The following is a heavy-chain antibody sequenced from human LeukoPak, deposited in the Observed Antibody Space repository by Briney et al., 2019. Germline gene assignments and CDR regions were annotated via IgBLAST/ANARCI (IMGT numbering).Heavy chain of an antibody. CDR3: ARQVGVDAFDI. V-gene: IGHV1-69*01. CDR2: IIPIFGTA. Sequence: GSSVKVSCTASGGTFSSYAISWVRQATGQGLEWMGGIIPIFGTANYAQKFQGRVTITADESTSTAYMELSSLRSEYTAVYYCARQVGVDAFDIWDQGTMVTVSS. J-gene: IGHJ3*02. D-gene: IGHD1-26*01. CDR1: GGTFSSYA.